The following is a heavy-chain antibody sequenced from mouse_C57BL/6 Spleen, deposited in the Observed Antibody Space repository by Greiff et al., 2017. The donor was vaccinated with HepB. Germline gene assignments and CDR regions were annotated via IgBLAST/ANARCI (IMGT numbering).Heavy chain of an antibody. CDR3: ARHEGYYYGSSYNFDY. CDR2: FYPGSGSI. CDR1: GYTFTEYT. D-gene: IGHD1-1*01. Sequence: VKLMESGAELVKPGASVKLSCKASGYTFTEYTIHWVKQRSGQGLEWIGWFYPGSGSIKYNEKFKDKATLTADKSSSTVYMELSRLTSEDSAVYFCARHEGYYYGSSYNFDYWGQGTTLTVSS. V-gene: IGHV1-62-2*01. J-gene: IGHJ2*01.